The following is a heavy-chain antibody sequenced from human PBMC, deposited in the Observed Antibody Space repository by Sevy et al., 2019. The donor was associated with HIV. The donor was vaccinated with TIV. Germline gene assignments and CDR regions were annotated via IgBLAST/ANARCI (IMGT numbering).Heavy chain of an antibody. CDR1: GFTFSSYG. D-gene: IGHD1-7*01. CDR3: AKDWRKGNLNPVLH. J-gene: IGHJ4*02. V-gene: IGHV3-30*18. Sequence: GGSLRLSCAASGFTFSSYGIHWVRQAPGKGLEWVALISYDGSKKYYADSVKGRFTISRDNSKNTLYLQMNSLRAEDTSVYYCAKDWRKGNLNPVLHWGQGTLVTVSS. CDR2: ISYDGSKK.